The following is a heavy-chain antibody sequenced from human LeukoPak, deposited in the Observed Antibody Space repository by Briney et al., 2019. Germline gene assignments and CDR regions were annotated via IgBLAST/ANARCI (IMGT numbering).Heavy chain of an antibody. J-gene: IGHJ4*02. CDR3: AKDRAYAFDY. CDR1: GFTFNSYA. D-gene: IGHD5-12*01. V-gene: IGHV3-23*01. CDR2: LSGSGGST. Sequence: PGGSLRLSCAASGFTFNSYAMSWARQAPGKGLEWVSALSGSGGSTYYADSVKGRFTISRDNSKNTLYLQMNRLRAEDTAIYYCAKDRAYAFDYWGQGTLVTVSS.